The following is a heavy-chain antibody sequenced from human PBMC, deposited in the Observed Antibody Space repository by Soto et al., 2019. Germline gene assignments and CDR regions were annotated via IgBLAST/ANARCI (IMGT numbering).Heavy chain of an antibody. CDR2: IYTGGTT. Sequence: EVPLVESGGGLVQPGGSLRLSCAASGFTVSGNSMTWVRQAPGKGLEWVSVIYTGGTTYYADSVKGRFTISRDNSKNTLYLQMNSLRAEDTAVYYCARDSRSSLDYWGQGTLVTVSS. CDR3: ARDSRSSLDY. CDR1: GFTVSGNS. J-gene: IGHJ4*02. V-gene: IGHV3-66*01. D-gene: IGHD6-6*01.